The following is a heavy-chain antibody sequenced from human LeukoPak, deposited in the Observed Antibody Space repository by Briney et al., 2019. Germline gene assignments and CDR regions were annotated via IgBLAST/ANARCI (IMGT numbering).Heavy chain of an antibody. CDR3: AKDYYYGSGSYCYFDY. Sequence: GGSLRLSCAASGFPFSNYSMNWVRQAPGKGLEWLSYISRSSRVIHFADSVKGRFTISRDNAKNSLYLQMNSLRAEDTAVYYCAKDYYYGSGSYCYFDYWGQGTLVTVSS. CDR2: ISRSSRVI. CDR1: GFPFSNYS. D-gene: IGHD3-10*01. J-gene: IGHJ4*02. V-gene: IGHV3-48*04.